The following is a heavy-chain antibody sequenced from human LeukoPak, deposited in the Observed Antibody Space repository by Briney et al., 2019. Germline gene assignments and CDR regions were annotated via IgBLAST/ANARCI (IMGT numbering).Heavy chain of an antibody. V-gene: IGHV4-31*03. D-gene: IGHD7-27*01. Sequence: PSETLSLTCTVSGGSFSSGGYYWSWIRQPPGKGLEWIGYIFYSGTTYYNPSLKSRVIISVDASKNQFSLRLSSVTAADTAVYYCARDLGGLGKIDYWGQGTLVTVSS. J-gene: IGHJ4*02. CDR3: ARDLGGLGKIDY. CDR2: IFYSGTT. CDR1: GGSFSSGGYY.